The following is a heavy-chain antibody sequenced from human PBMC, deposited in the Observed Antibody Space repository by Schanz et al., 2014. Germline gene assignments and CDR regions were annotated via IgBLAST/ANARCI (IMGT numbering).Heavy chain of an antibody. J-gene: IGHJ6*02. CDR2: MNQDGSVK. CDR3: ARGLIVGDGQHFYFSYGLDV. D-gene: IGHD1-26*01. CDR1: GFTVSTNY. Sequence: EVQLVESGGGLIQPGGSLRLSCAVSGFTVSTNYMSWVRQAPGKGLEWVANMNQDGSVKNYVDSVKGRFTISRDNIASSLFLQMNSLRAEDSAVYYCARGLIVGDGQHFYFSYGLDVWGQGTTVTVSS. V-gene: IGHV3-7*01.